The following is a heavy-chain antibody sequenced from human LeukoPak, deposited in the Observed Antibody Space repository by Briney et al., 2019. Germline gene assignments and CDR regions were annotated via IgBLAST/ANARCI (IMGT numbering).Heavy chain of an antibody. D-gene: IGHD2/OR15-2a*01. CDR1: GGSISSSNW. CDR2: IYHSGFT. V-gene: IGHV4-4*02. CDR3: ARSLPTTTFFDY. J-gene: IGHJ4*02. Sequence: SETLSLTCAVSGGSISSSNWWSWVRQPPGKGLEWLGEIYHSGFTNYNPSLKNRVTISVDKPKNQFSLKLSSVTAADTAMYYCARSLPTTTFFDYWGQGTLVTVSS.